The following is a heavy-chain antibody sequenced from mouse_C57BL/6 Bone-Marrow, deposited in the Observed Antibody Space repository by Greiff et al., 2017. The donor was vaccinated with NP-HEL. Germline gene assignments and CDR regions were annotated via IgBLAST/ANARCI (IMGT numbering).Heavy chain of an antibody. CDR3: ARGIICQEFAY. Sequence: EVNVVESGGGLVKPGGSLKLSCAASGFTFSDYGMHWVRQAPEKGLEWVAYISSGSSTIYYADTVKGRFTISRDTAKNTLFLKMSRLRSEDTAMYCGARGIICQEFAYGGQGTRVTVTA. CDR1: GFTFSDYG. D-gene: IGHD1-1*01. CDR2: ISSGSSTI. J-gene: IGHJ3*01. V-gene: IGHV5-17*01.